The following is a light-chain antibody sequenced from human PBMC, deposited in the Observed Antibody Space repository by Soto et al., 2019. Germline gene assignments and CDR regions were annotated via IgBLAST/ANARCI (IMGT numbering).Light chain of an antibody. Sequence: DIVVTQSPLSLSVTPGEPASISCRSSQPLLHSNGNTYLDWYLQKPGQSPQVLIYMGSNRASGVPDRFSGSGSGTYFTLKISRVEAEDVGIYYCMQTLQCRAFGPGTKVDIK. J-gene: IGKJ3*01. V-gene: IGKV2-28*01. CDR2: MGS. CDR3: MQTLQCRA. CDR1: QPLLHSNGNTY.